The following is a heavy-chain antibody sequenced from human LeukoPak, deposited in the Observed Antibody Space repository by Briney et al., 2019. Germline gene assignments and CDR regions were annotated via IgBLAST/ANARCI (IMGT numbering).Heavy chain of an antibody. D-gene: IGHD3-22*01. J-gene: IGHJ4*02. CDR1: GFTFSSYG. V-gene: IGHV3-23*01. Sequence: GSLRLSCAASGFTFSSYGMTWVRQAPGKGLEWVSTIRDSGSTTYYADSVKGRFTISRDNSKNTLYLQMNSLRAEDTAVYYCAKNSYYDSSGYSDYWGQGTLVTVSS. CDR3: AKNSYYDSSGYSDY. CDR2: IRDSGSTT.